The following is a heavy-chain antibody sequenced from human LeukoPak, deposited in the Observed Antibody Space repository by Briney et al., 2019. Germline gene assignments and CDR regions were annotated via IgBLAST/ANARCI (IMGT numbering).Heavy chain of an antibody. CDR1: GGSISSGSYY. Sequence: SQTLSLTCTVSGGSISSGSYYWSWIRQPAGKGLEWIGRIYTSGSTNYNPSLKSRVTISVDTSKNQFSLKLSSVTAADTAVYYCARDLGDAAAGDNNWFDPWGQGTLVTVSS. J-gene: IGHJ5*02. CDR3: ARDLGDAAAGDNNWFDP. V-gene: IGHV4-61*02. D-gene: IGHD6-13*01. CDR2: IYTSGST.